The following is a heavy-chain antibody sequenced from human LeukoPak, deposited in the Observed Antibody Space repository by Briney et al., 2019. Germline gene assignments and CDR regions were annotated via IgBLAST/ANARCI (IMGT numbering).Heavy chain of an antibody. CDR3: ARDPDYYDSSGYYYIFDY. D-gene: IGHD3-22*01. J-gene: IGHJ4*02. Sequence: GGSLRLSCAASGFTFSSYAMHWVRQAPGKGLEWVAVISYDGSNKYYADSVKGRFTISRDNSKNTLYLQMNSLRAEDTAVYYCARDPDYYDSSGYYYIFDYWGQGTLVTVSS. V-gene: IGHV3-30-3*01. CDR1: GFTFSSYA. CDR2: ISYDGSNK.